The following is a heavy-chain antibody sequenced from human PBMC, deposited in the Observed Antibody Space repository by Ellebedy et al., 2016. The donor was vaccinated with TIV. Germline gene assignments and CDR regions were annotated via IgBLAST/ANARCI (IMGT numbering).Heavy chain of an antibody. D-gene: IGHD2-15*01. CDR3: TTGGYCSGGSCPLI. V-gene: IGHV3-15*01. CDR1: GFTFSSYG. J-gene: IGHJ4*02. CDR2: IKSKTDGGTT. Sequence: GGSLRLSCAASGFTFSSYGMHWVRQAPGKGLEWVGRIKSKTDGGTTDYAAPVKGRFTISRDDSKNALYVQMNSLKTEDTAVYYCTTGGYCSGGSCPLIWGQGTLVTVSS.